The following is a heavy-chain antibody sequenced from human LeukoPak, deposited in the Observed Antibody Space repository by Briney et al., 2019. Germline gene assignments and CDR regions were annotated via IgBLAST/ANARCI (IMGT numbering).Heavy chain of an antibody. CDR3: ARHFPGGSGYLYYFDY. CDR2: IYHSGST. V-gene: IGHV4-39*01. Sequence: SETLSLTCTVSGGSISSRSYYWGWVRQPPGKGQEWIGTIYHSGSTYYNPSLKSRLIISVDTSKNQFSLKLSSVTAADTAVYYCARHFPGGSGYLYYFDYWGQGTLVTVSS. CDR1: GGSISSRSYY. J-gene: IGHJ4*02. D-gene: IGHD3-3*01.